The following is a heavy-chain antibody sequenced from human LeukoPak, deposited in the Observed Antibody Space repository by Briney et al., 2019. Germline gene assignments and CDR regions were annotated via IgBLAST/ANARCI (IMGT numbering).Heavy chain of an antibody. CDR2: IWYNGSNK. CDR3: SRGGYGDYNNWFDP. V-gene: IGHV3-33*01. J-gene: IGHJ5*02. Sequence: GGLLRLSCAASGFTFSSFGMHWVRQAPGKGLEWVADIWYNGSNKYYAESVRGRFTISRDNSKNTLYLQMNSLRAEDTAVYYCSRGGYGDYNNWFDPWGQGTLVIVSS. CDR1: GFTFSSFG. D-gene: IGHD4-17*01.